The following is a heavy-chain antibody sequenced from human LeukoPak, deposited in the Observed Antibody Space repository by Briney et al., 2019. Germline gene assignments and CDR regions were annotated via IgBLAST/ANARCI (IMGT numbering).Heavy chain of an antibody. V-gene: IGHV3-30*03. CDR2: ISYDGSNK. CDR3: AIRPGIAVAFDY. J-gene: IGHJ4*02. Sequence: GGSLRLSCAASGFTFSSYGMHWVRQAPGKGLEWVAVISYDGSNKYYADSVKGRFIISRDNSKNTLYLQMNSLRAEDTAVYYCAIRPGIAVAFDYWGQGTLVTVSS. CDR1: GFTFSSYG. D-gene: IGHD6-19*01.